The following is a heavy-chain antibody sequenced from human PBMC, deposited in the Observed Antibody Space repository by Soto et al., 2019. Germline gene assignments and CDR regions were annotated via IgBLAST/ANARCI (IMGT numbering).Heavy chain of an antibody. CDR1: GFSLSTSGVG. CDR2: IYWDDDK. CDR3: AHVREELIGDY. V-gene: IGHV2-5*02. J-gene: IGHJ4*02. D-gene: IGHD1-26*01. Sequence: QITLKESGPTLVKPTQTLTLTCTFSGFSLSTSGVGVGGIRQPPGKALEGLALIYWDDDKRYSPSLKSRLTITKDTSKNQVVLTMTNMDPVDTATYYCAHVREELIGDYWGQGTLVTVSS.